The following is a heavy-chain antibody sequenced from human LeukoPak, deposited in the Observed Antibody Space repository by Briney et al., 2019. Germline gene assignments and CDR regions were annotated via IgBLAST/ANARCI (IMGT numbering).Heavy chain of an antibody. J-gene: IGHJ4*02. CDR2: IYYSGST. V-gene: IGHV4-59*01. CDR1: GGSISSYY. Sequence: PSETLSLTCIVSGGSISSYYWSWIRQLPGKGLEWIGYIYYSGSTNYNPSLKSRVTISVDTSKNQFSLKLSSVTAADTAVYYCAMYYYGSSKTFDYWGQGTLVTVSS. CDR3: AMYYYGSSKTFDY. D-gene: IGHD3-10*01.